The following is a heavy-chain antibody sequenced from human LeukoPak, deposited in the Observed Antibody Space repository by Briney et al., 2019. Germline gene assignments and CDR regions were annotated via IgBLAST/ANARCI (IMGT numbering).Heavy chain of an antibody. V-gene: IGHV1-2*02. J-gene: IGHJ5*02. CDR2: INPNSGGT. CDR1: GYTFTGYY. D-gene: IGHD3-22*01. CDR3: ARATMLVVVSNWFDP. Sequence: ASVKVSCKASGYTFTGYYMHWVRQAPGQGLEWMGWINPNSGGTNYAQKFQGRVTMTRDTSISTAYMELSRLRSDDTAVYYCARATMLVVVSNWFDPWGQGTLVTVSS.